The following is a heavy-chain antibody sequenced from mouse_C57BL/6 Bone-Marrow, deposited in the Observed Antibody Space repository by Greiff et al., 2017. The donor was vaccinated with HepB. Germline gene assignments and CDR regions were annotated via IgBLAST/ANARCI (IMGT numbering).Heavy chain of an antibody. CDR2: INYDGSST. CDR3: ARVIYYYGSSYDYFDY. CDR1: GFTFSDYY. Sequence: EVQLMESEGGLVQPGSSMKLSCTASGFTFSDYYMAWVRQVPEKGLEWVANINYDGSSTYYLDSLKSRFIISRDNAKNILYLQMSSLKSEDTATYYCARVIYYYGSSYDYFDYWGQGTTLTVSS. D-gene: IGHD1-1*01. V-gene: IGHV5-16*01. J-gene: IGHJ2*01.